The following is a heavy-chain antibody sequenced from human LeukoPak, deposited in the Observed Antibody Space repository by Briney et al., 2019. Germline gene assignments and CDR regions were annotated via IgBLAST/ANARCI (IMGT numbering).Heavy chain of an antibody. CDR1: GGSIRSYY. V-gene: IGHV4-59*01. D-gene: IGHD6-6*01. J-gene: IGHJ6*03. Sequence: PSETLSLTCTVSGGSIRSYYWSWIRQPPGKGLEWIGYIYYSGSTNYNPSLKSRVTISVDTSKNQFSLKLSSVTAADTAVYYCARGGGLDYYYYYYMDVWGKGTTVTISS. CDR3: ARGGGLDYYYYYYMDV. CDR2: IYYSGST.